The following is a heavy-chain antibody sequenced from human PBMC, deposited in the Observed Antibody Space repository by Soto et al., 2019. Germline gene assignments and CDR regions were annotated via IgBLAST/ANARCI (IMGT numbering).Heavy chain of an antibody. V-gene: IGHV2-5*02. J-gene: IGHJ4*02. CDR3: ARTNDTISSFDF. CDR2: ISRGDVY. D-gene: IGHD6-6*01. Sequence: SVPTRVHHTQPLSLTCPLSAFSLSTDGLCVSSIRQTPVNALDWLAFISRGDVYRYTPSLKSRLTITMDTSKNQVVLTMTNMDSVDTSTYCCARTNDTISSFDFWGQAVLLTVSS. CDR1: AFSLSTDGLC.